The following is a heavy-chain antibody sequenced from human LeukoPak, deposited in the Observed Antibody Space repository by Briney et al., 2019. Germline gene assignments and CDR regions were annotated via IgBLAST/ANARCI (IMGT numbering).Heavy chain of an antibody. CDR3: ARAAGIATAQTPYGMDV. Sequence: ASVKVSCKASGGTFSSYTISWVRQAPGQGLEWMGRIIPILGIANYAQKFQGRVTITAGKSTRTAYMELSGLRSEDTAVYYCARAAGIATAQTPYGMDVWGQGTTVTVSS. CDR1: GGTFSSYT. V-gene: IGHV1-69*02. J-gene: IGHJ6*02. D-gene: IGHD1-26*01. CDR2: IIPILGIA.